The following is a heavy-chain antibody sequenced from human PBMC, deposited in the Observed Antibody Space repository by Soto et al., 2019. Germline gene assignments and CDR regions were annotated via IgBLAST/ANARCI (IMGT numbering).Heavy chain of an antibody. CDR1: GGSISSYY. V-gene: IGHV4-59*01. D-gene: IGHD5-12*01. Sequence: PSETLSLTCTVSGGSISSYYWSWIRQPPGKGLEWIGYIYYSGSTNYNPSLKSRVTISVDTSKNQFSLKLSSVTAADTAVYYCARCGYDSVDYWGQGTLVTVSS. CDR3: ARCGYDSVDY. J-gene: IGHJ4*02. CDR2: IYYSGST.